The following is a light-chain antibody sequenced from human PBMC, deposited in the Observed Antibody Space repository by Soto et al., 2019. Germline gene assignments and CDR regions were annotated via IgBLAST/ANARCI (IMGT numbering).Light chain of an antibody. Sequence: DIVKTQSPLFLSVTPGEPASISCKSIQSLLHSPGKTYLHWYLQRPGQSPQLLIYEVSNRFSGVPDRFSGSGSGTDFTLTISRVEAEDAGVYYCMQGGTSGQGTKLEIK. V-gene: IGKV2-29*03. J-gene: IGKJ2*01. CDR1: QSLLHSPGKTY. CDR3: MQGGT. CDR2: EVS.